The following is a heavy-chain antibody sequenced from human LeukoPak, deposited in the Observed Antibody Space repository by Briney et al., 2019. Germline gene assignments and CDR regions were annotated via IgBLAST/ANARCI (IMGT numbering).Heavy chain of an antibody. CDR3: ARGGVVPAALLSYDY. D-gene: IGHD2-2*01. J-gene: IGHJ4*02. CDR1: GYTFTGHY. Sequence: ASVKVSCKASGYTFTGHYMHWVRQAPGQGLEWMGWINPNSGGTNYAQKFQGRVTMTRDTSISTAYMELSRLRSDDTAVYYCARGGVVPAALLSYDYWGQGTLVTVSS. CDR2: INPNSGGT. V-gene: IGHV1-2*02.